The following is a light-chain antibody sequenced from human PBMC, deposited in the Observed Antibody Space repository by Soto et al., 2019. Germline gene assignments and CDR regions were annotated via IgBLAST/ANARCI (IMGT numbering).Light chain of an antibody. CDR2: GAS. V-gene: IGKV3-11*01. CDR3: QQYYSSPFT. Sequence: EVVLTQSPATLSLSPGERATLSCRASENVRTFVDWYQQKPGQAPRLLIYGASNRATGIPARFSGSGSGTDFTLTISNLQAEDVAVYCCQQYYSSPFTFGPGTKVDI. CDR1: ENVRTF. J-gene: IGKJ3*01.